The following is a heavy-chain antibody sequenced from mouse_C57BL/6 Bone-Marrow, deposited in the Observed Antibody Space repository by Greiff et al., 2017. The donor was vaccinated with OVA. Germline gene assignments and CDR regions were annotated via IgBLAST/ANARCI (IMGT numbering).Heavy chain of an antibody. Sequence: HVQLQQSGAELARPGASVKLSCKASGYTFTSYGISWVKQRTGQGLEWIGEIYPRSGNTYYNEKFKGKATLTADKSSSTAYMELRSLTSEDSAVYFCASRGIYYYGSRGMDYWGQGTSVTVSS. V-gene: IGHV1-81*01. CDR2: IYPRSGNT. D-gene: IGHD1-1*01. CDR1: GYTFTSYG. CDR3: ASRGIYYYGSRGMDY. J-gene: IGHJ4*01.